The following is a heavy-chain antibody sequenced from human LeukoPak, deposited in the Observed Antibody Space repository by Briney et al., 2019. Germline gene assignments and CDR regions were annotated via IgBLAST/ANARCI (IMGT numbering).Heavy chain of an antibody. CDR3: ARLGGAPVRHPIYHFDY. CDR2: IYHRGST. J-gene: IGHJ4*02. Sequence: PSETLSLTCAVSGYSISNDYYWGWVRQPPGKGLEWIGNIYHRGSTYKNPSLKSRLTMSLDTSKNQFSLKLISVTAADTAMYYCARLGGAPVRHPIYHFDYWGQGTLVTVSS. V-gene: IGHV4-38-2*01. CDR1: GYSISNDYY. D-gene: IGHD2-2*02.